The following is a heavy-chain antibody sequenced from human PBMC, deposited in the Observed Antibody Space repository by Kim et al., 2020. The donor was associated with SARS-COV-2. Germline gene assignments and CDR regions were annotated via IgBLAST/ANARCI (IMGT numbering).Heavy chain of an antibody. J-gene: IGHJ4*02. Sequence: YADSVKGRFTISRDNSKNTLYLQMNSLRAEDTAVYYCARGGSSSWPLLDYWGQGTLVTVSS. CDR3: ARGGSSSWPLLDY. D-gene: IGHD6-13*01. V-gene: IGHV3-53*01.